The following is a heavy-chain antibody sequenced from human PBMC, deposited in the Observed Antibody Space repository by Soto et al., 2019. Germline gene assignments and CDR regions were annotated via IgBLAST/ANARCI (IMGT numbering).Heavy chain of an antibody. CDR3: ARGDFWSGWSDYYYYMDV. D-gene: IGHD3-3*01. Sequence: SETLSLTCAVYGGSFSGYYWSWIRQPPGKGLEWIGEINHSGSTNYNPSLKSRITISVDTSKNQFSLKLSSVTAADTAVYYCARGDFWSGWSDYYYYMDVWGKGTTVTVSS. V-gene: IGHV4-34*01. CDR2: INHSGST. J-gene: IGHJ6*03. CDR1: GGSFSGYY.